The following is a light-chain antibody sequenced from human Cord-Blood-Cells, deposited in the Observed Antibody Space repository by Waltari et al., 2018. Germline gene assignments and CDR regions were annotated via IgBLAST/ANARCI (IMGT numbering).Light chain of an antibody. J-gene: IGLJ3*02. CDR2: EVS. CDR3: SSYAGSNKGV. V-gene: IGLV2-8*01. Sequence: QSALTQPPSASGSPGQSVTISCTGTSSDVGGYNYVSWDQQHPGKAPKLMVYEVSKRPAGVPGRFSGSKSGNTASLTVSGLQAEDEADYYCSSYAGSNKGVFGGGTKLTVL. CDR1: SSDVGGYNY.